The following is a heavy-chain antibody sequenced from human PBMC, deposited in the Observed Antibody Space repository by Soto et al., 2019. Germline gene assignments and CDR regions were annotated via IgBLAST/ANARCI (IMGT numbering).Heavy chain of an antibody. CDR3: ARDRKASSYNWFDP. Sequence: GASVKVSCKASGGTFSSYAISWVRQAPGQGLEWMGGIIPIFGTANYAQKFQGRVTITADKSTSTAYMELSSLRSEDTAVYYCARDRKASSYNWFDPWGQGTLVTVS. CDR1: GGTFSSYA. CDR2: IIPIFGTA. J-gene: IGHJ5*02. D-gene: IGHD2-2*01. V-gene: IGHV1-69*06.